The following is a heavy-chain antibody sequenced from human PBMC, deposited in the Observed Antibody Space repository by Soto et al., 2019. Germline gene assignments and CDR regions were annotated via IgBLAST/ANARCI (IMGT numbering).Heavy chain of an antibody. CDR3: AKNQGVELVPLATVDWFDP. V-gene: IGHV3-23*01. Sequence: PGGSLRLSCAASGFIFWNFGMIWVRQAPGKGLEWISSISGSGFKKYYADSVKGRFTISRDNSKSTVYLELNNLSAEDTAVYHCAKNQGVELVPLATVDWFDPWGQGSVVTVSS. J-gene: IGHJ5*02. D-gene: IGHD1-26*01. CDR2: ISGSGFKK. CDR1: GFIFWNFG.